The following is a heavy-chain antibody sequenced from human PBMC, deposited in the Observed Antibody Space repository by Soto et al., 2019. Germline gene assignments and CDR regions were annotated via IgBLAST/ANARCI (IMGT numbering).Heavy chain of an antibody. CDR1: GFTLSGHA. CDR2: IAADGSRE. CDR3: ARDIGSRGTLGLADY. D-gene: IGHD1-26*01. V-gene: IGHV3-30-3*01. J-gene: IGHJ4*02. Sequence: QVQLVESGGDVVQPGTSLRLSCVASGFTLSGHAMHWVRQAPGEGLEWLAIIAADGSREYYADSVKGRFTISRDNSRNTRHLQPNGRIVEDTAIYYCARDIGSRGTLGLADYGGQGTLVTVSS.